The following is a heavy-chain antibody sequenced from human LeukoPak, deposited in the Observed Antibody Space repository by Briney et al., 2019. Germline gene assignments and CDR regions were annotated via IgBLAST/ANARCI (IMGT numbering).Heavy chain of an antibody. J-gene: IGHJ4*02. D-gene: IGHD3-10*01. CDR3: AITGEYYYGSGKHVGRNGPGYFDY. CDR2: INHSGST. V-gene: IGHV4-34*01. Sequence: SETLSLTCAVYGGSFSGYYWSWIRQPPGNGLEWIGEINHSGSTNYNPSLKSRVTISVDTSKNQFSLKLSSVTAADTAVYYCAITGEYYYGSGKHVGRNGPGYFDYWGQGTLVTVSS. CDR1: GGSFSGYY.